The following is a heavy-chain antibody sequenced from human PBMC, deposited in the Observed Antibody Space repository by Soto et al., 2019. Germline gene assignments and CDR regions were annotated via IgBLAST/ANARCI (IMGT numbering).Heavy chain of an antibody. CDR3: ARSVEGHFDY. CDR2: MTSDTKTI. J-gene: IGHJ4*02. D-gene: IGHD6-19*01. CDR1: GFKFSIYS. Sequence: EVQLVESGGALVQPGGSLRLSCVASGFKFSIYSMNWVRQAPGKGREWSAYMTSDTKTIKYADSVKGRFTISRDNAKNSVYLQMNSLSDEDTAVYYCARSVEGHFDYWGQGTVVTVSS. V-gene: IGHV3-48*02.